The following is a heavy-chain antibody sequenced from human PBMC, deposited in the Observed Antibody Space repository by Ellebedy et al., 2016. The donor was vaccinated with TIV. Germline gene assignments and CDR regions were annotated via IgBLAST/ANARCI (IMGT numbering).Heavy chain of an antibody. CDR1: GGSISSYY. CDR2: IYYSGST. J-gene: IGHJ4*02. CDR3: ARVPSYRITGTTVLDY. V-gene: IGHV4-59*12. D-gene: IGHD1-20*01. Sequence: MPSETLSLTCTVSGGSISSYYWSWIRQPPGKGLEWIGYIYYSGSTNYNPSLKSRVTISVDKSKNQFSLKLSPVTAADTAVYYCARVPSYRITGTTVLDYWGQGTLVTVSS.